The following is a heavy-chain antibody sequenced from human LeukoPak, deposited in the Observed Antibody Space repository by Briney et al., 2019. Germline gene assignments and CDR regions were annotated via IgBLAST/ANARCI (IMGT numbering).Heavy chain of an antibody. CDR2: ISGSGGNT. Sequence: GGSLRLSCAASGFTFSSYGMSWVRQAPGKGLEWVSAISGSGGNTYYADSVKGRFTISRDNSKNTLYLQINSLRAEDTAVYYCAKVRRQWRAGDYWGQGTLVTVSS. V-gene: IGHV3-23*01. J-gene: IGHJ4*02. CDR3: AKVRRQWRAGDY. D-gene: IGHD6-19*01. CDR1: GFTFSSYG.